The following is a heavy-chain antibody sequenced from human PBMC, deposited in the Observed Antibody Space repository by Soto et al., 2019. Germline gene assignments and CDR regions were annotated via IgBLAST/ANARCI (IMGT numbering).Heavy chain of an antibody. D-gene: IGHD3-3*01. Sequence: GGSLRLSCAASGFTFSSYSMNWVRQAPGKGLEWVSSISSSSSYIYYADSVKGRFTISRDNAKNSLYLQMNSLRAEDTAVYYCARDTSYYDFWSYYYYMDVWGKGTTVTVSS. CDR1: GFTFSSYS. J-gene: IGHJ6*03. CDR2: ISSSSSYI. CDR3: ARDTSYYDFWSYYYYMDV. V-gene: IGHV3-21*01.